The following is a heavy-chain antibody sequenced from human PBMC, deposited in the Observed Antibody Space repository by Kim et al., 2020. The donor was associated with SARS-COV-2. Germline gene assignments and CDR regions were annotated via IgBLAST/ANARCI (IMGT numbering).Heavy chain of an antibody. CDR1: GGSISSSSYY. V-gene: IGHV4-39*01. Sequence: SETLSLTCTVSGGSISSSSYYWAWIRQSPGKGLDWIGSVFHTGSTYYNPSLKGRVAISVDTSKNQFSLTLRSVTAADTAMYYCARPLGSFDSSGYLYWG. D-gene: IGHD3-22*01. CDR3: ARPLGSFDSSGYLY. J-gene: IGHJ4*01. CDR2: VFHTGST.